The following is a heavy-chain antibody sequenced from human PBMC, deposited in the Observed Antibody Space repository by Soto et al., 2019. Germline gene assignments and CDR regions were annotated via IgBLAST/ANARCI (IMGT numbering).Heavy chain of an antibody. CDR1: GFSFSNYN. CDR3: ARDRSGYNSPYYFDY. Sequence: EVQLVESGGGLVQPGGSLRLSCAASGFSFSNYNMNWVRQAPGKGLEWVSFISSGVSYIHYADSVKGRFTISRDNTENSLYLQMHSLRAEDTAVYYCARDRSGYNSPYYFDYWGQGALVTVSS. V-gene: IGHV3-21*01. CDR2: ISSGVSYI. J-gene: IGHJ4*02. D-gene: IGHD5-12*01.